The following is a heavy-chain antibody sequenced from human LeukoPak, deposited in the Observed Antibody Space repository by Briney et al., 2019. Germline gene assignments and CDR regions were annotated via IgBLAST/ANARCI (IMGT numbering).Heavy chain of an antibody. CDR3: ARAPVTSCRGAYCYPFDY. Sequence: ETGGSLRLSCAASGFTFSSYSLNWVRQAPGKGLEWVSSISGSSSYIYYADSVKGRFTISRDNSKSTLYLQMNSLRVDDAAVYYCARAPVTSCRGAYCYPFDYWGQGTLVTVSS. V-gene: IGHV3-21*04. CDR1: GFTFSSYS. CDR2: ISGSSSYI. D-gene: IGHD2-21*01. J-gene: IGHJ4*02.